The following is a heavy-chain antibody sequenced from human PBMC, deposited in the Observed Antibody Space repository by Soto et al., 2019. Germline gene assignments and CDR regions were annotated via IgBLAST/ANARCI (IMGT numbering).Heavy chain of an antibody. D-gene: IGHD3-16*02. J-gene: IGHJ6*02. V-gene: IGHV1-69*06. CDR1: GGTFSSYA. CDR3: ARGIHSDYVWGSYRYLHYYYYGMDV. Sequence: ASVKVSCKASGGTFSSYAISWVRQAPGQGLEWMGGIIPIFGTANYAQKFQGRVTITADKSTSTAYMELSSLRSEDTAVYYCARGIHSDYVWGSYRYLHYYYYGMDVWGQGTTVTVSS. CDR2: IIPIFGTA.